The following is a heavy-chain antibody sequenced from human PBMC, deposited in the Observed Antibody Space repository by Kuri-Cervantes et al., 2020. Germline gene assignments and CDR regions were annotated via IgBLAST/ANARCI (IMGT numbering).Heavy chain of an antibody. CDR1: GFTFSDYW. CDR3: VRRQGWSGMDV. CDR2: TGTTESSK. V-gene: IGHV3-48*02. Sequence: GESLKISCAASGFTFSDYWMTWVRQAPGKGLEWVSHTGTTESSKYYADSVKGRFTISRDNGKNSLYLQMNSLRDEDTALYYCVRRQGWSGMDVWGQGTTVTVSS. J-gene: IGHJ6*02.